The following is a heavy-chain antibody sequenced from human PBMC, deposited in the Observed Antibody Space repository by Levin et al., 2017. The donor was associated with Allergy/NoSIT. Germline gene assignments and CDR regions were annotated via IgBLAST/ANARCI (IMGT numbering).Heavy chain of an antibody. Sequence: GESLKISCKASGYTFTSYGISWVRQAPGQGLEWMGWISAYNGNTNYAQKLQGRVTMTTDTSTSTAYMELRSLRSDDTAVYYCARDRYDILTGNAYDYWGQGTLVTVSS. V-gene: IGHV1-18*01. D-gene: IGHD3-9*01. J-gene: IGHJ4*02. CDR1: GYTFTSYG. CDR3: ARDRYDILTGNAYDY. CDR2: ISAYNGNT.